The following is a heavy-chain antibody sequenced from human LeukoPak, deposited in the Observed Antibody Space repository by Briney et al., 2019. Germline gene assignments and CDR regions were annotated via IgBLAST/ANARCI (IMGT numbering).Heavy chain of an antibody. Sequence: SQTLSLTCTVSGGSISSGSYYWSWIRQPAGKGLEWIGRIYTSGSTNYNPSLKSRVTISVDTSKNQFSLKLNSVTAADTAMYYCARAPSGYSYGRFDYWGQGTLVTVSS. CDR2: IYTSGST. V-gene: IGHV4-61*02. CDR1: GGSISSGSYY. CDR3: ARAPSGYSYGRFDY. J-gene: IGHJ4*02. D-gene: IGHD5-18*01.